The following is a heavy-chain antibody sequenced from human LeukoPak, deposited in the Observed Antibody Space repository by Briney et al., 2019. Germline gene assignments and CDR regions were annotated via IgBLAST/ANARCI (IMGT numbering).Heavy chain of an antibody. J-gene: IGHJ4*02. V-gene: IGHV4-59*01. Sequence: SETLSLTCTVSGGSITSYYWSWIRQPPGKGLECIGYIYYSGTTYYNPSLKSRVTMSVDTSKNQFSLKLSSVTAADTAVYYCARVRRDGYNSPDYWGQGTLVTVSS. CDR1: GGSITSYY. CDR3: ARVRRDGYNSPDY. CDR2: IYYSGTT. D-gene: IGHD5-24*01.